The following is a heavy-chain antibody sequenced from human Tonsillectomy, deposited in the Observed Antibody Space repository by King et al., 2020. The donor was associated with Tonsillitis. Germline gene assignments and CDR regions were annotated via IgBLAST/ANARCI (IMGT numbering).Heavy chain of an antibody. CDR3: AKDKGAEYYDSGRGAFDM. CDR2: IRRCSRNM. Sequence: QLVQSGGGLVKPGGSLRLSCATSGFTFKNYDMNWVRQAPGKGLVWVSSIRRCSRNMYYADSLKGRFTISRDNAKNSLYLQMNSLRAEDKAVYYCAKDKGAEYYDSGRGAFDMWGQGTMVIVSS. J-gene: IGHJ3*02. CDR1: GFTFKNYD. V-gene: IGHV3-21*03. D-gene: IGHD3-22*01.